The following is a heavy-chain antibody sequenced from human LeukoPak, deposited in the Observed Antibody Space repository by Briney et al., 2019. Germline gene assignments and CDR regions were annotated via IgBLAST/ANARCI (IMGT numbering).Heavy chain of an antibody. CDR2: INPNSGDT. CDR3: ARDYCSSTSCLFDY. V-gene: IGHV1-2*06. J-gene: IGHJ4*02. CDR1: GYTFTGYH. Sequence: ASVTVSCRASGYTFTGYHIHWVRQAPGQGLEWMGRINPNSGDTNYARNFQGRVTMTRDTSINTAYMELSRLRSDDTAVYYCARDYCSSTSCLFDYWGQGTLVTVSS. D-gene: IGHD2-2*01.